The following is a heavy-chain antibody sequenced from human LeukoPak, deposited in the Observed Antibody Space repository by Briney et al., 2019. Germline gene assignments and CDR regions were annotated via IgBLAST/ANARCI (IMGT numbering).Heavy chain of an antibody. J-gene: IGHJ6*02. V-gene: IGHV4-34*01. CDR3: ARGDIVVVPAAIRRYYYYGMDV. CDR2: INHSGST. Sequence: KASETLSLTCAVYGGSFSVYYWSWIRQPPGKGLEWIGEINHSGSTNYNPSLKSRVTISVDTSKNQFSLKLSSVTAADTAVYYCARGDIVVVPAAIRRYYYYGMDVWGQGTTVTVSS. CDR1: GGSFSVYY. D-gene: IGHD2-2*02.